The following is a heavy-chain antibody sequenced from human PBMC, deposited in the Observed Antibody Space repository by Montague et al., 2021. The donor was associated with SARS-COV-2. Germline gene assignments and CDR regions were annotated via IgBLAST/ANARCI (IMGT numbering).Heavy chain of an antibody. CDR2: TYYRSKWYN. Sequence: CAISGDSVSIYSAAWNWIRQSPSLGLEWLGRTYYRSKWYNDYALSVKSRITINPDTSKNHFSLQLNSVTPEDTAIYYCARGVYYDGSGYYSFDYWGQGTLVTVSS. CDR1: GDSVSIYSAA. D-gene: IGHD3-22*01. CDR3: ARGVYYDGSGYYSFDY. J-gene: IGHJ4*02. V-gene: IGHV6-1*01.